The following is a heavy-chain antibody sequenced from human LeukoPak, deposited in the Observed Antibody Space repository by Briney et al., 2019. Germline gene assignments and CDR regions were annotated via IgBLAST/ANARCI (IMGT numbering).Heavy chain of an antibody. J-gene: IGHJ4*02. D-gene: IGHD1-26*01. V-gene: IGHV4-59*01. CDR2: IYSSGST. CDR3: ARHSGNYPFDY. CDR1: GGALSSYY. Sequence: SETLSLTCNVSGGALSSYYWSWIRQPPGKGLEWIGCIYSSGSTKYNPSLTSRVTISVDTSKNQFSLELSSVTAADTAVYYCARHSGNYPFDYWGQGTLVTVSS.